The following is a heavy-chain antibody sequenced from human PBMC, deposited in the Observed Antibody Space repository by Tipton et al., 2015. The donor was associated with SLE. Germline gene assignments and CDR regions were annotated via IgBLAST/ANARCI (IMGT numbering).Heavy chain of an antibody. V-gene: IGHV4-61*02. CDR1: GGSISSGSYY. CDR2: IYTSGST. CDR3: ARDSKAPFDY. J-gene: IGHJ4*02. D-gene: IGHD2/OR15-2a*01. Sequence: TLSLTCTVSGGSISSGSYYWSWIRQPAGKGLEWIGRIYTSGSTNYNPSLKSRVTISVDTSKNQFSLKLSSVTAADTAVYYCARDSKAPFDYWGQGTLVTVSS.